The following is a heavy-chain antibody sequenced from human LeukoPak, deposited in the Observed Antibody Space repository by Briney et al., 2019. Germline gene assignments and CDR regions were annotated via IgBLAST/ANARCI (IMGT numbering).Heavy chain of an antibody. CDR1: GGTFSSYA. CDR2: IIPIFGTA. J-gene: IGHJ4*02. CDR3: ARDEHYGGNSGPYYFDY. V-gene: IGHV1-69*01. Sequence: SVKVSCKASGGTFSSYAISWVRQAPGQGLEWMGGIIPIFGTANYAQKFQGRVTITADESTSTAYMELSSLRSEDTAVYYCARDEHYGGNSGPYYFDYWGQGTLVTVSS. D-gene: IGHD4-23*01.